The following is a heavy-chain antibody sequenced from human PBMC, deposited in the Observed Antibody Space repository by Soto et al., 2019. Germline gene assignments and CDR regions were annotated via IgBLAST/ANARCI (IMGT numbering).Heavy chain of an antibody. CDR2: IYSGGST. J-gene: IGHJ4*02. D-gene: IGHD3-16*01. Sequence: EVQLVESGGGLVQPGGSLRLSCAASGFTVSTKYMSWVRQAPGKGLEWVSLIYSGGSTFYADSVRGRFPISRDNSKNTVNLQMNSLRAEDTAVYYCARDPWAADYWGQGTLVTVSS. CDR3: ARDPWAADY. CDR1: GFTVSTKY. V-gene: IGHV3-66*01.